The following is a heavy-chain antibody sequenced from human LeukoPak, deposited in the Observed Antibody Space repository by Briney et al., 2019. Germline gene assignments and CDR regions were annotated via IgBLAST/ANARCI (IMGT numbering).Heavy chain of an antibody. CDR1: GGSFNDYF. CDR2: VYNGGST. D-gene: IGHD4-23*01. Sequence: PSETLSLTCAVYGGSFNDYFWTWIRQPPGKGLEWIGEVYNGGSTNYNPSLKSRVTISVDTSKNQFSLKLSSVTAADTAVYYCARVTGINWFDPWGQGTLVTVSS. J-gene: IGHJ5*02. V-gene: IGHV4-34*09. CDR3: ARVTGINWFDP.